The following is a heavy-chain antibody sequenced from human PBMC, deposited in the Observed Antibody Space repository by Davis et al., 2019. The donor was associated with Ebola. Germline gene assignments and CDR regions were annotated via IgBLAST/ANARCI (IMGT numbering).Heavy chain of an antibody. CDR3: ARGRPWLWVATPVRFDS. V-gene: IGHV1-69*13. D-gene: IGHD5-12*01. CDR1: GYTFRNYY. J-gene: IGHJ4*02. CDR2: IIPIFGTA. Sequence: SVKVSCKASGYTFRNYYIHWVRQAPGQGLEWMGGIIPIFGTANYAQKFQDRVTITADESTNTAYMELSSLRSDDTAVYYCARGRPWLWVATPVRFDSWGLGTLVIVSS.